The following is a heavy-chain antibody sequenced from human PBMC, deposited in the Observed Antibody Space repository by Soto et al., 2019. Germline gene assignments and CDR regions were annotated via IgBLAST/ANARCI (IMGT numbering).Heavy chain of an antibody. D-gene: IGHD2-2*01. V-gene: IGHV4-30-2*01. CDR2: IYHSGPT. Sequence: PSETLSLTCAVSGGSISSGDYSWSWIRQPRGKGLEWIGYIYHSGPTWYNPSLKSRATISVDRSKNQFSLRLHSVTAADTAIYYCARGLGYCSTTTCSEDWFDPWGQGTPVTVSS. CDR3: ARGLGYCSTTTCSEDWFDP. CDR1: GGSISSGDYS. J-gene: IGHJ5*02.